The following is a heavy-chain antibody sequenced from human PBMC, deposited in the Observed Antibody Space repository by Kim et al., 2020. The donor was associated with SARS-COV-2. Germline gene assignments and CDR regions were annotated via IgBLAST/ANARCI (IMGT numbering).Heavy chain of an antibody. CDR2: ISSSGGST. CDR1: GFTFSSYA. V-gene: IGHV3-23*01. CDR3: SKGGDGYIYSPFDY. Sequence: GGSLRLSCAASGFTFSSYAINWVRQAPGKGLEWVSTISSSGGSTYYADSVKGRFTISRDNSKNTLYLKMNSLRAEDTAVYYCSKGGDGYIYSPFDYWGQG. D-gene: IGHD5-12*01. J-gene: IGHJ4*02.